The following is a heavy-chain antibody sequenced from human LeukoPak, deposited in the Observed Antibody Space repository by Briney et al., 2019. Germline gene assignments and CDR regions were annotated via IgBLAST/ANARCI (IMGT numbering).Heavy chain of an antibody. CDR2: ISGSGDST. CDR1: GFTFSSYA. J-gene: IGHJ4*02. D-gene: IGHD3-10*01. CDR3: ANMVRGVIMNY. Sequence: GGSLRLSCAVSGFTFSSYAMSWVRQAPGKGLEWVSAISGSGDSTYYADPVKGRFTISRDNSKNTLYPQMNSLRAEDTAVYYCANMVRGVIMNYWGQGTLVTVSS. V-gene: IGHV3-23*01.